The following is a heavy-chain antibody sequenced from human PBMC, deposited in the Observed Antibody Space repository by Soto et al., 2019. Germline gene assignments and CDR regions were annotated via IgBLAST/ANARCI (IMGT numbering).Heavy chain of an antibody. CDR1: GYTFTNYG. D-gene: IGHD1-26*01. Sequence: QVQLVQSGAEVKKPGASVTVSCKASGYTFTNYGISWVRQAPGQGLEWMGWISTYNGNTNYTQKLQGRVTMTTDTSTSTAYMELRSLRSDDTAVYYCARDPPYRRSAGAFDIWGQGTMVTVSS. CDR2: ISTYNGNT. CDR3: ARDPPYRRSAGAFDI. J-gene: IGHJ3*02. V-gene: IGHV1-18*01.